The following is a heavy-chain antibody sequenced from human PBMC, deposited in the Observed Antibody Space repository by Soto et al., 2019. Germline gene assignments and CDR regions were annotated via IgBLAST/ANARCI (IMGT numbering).Heavy chain of an antibody. J-gene: IGHJ6*03. D-gene: IGHD5-18*01. CDR3: ARGREIQLWRQPTYYYYYYMDV. CDR1: GYTFTSYG. CDR2: ISAYNGNT. V-gene: IGHV1-18*01. Sequence: ASVKVSCKASGYTFTSYGISWVRQAPGQGLEWMGWISAYNGNTNYAQKLQGRVTMTTDTSTSTAYMELRSLRSDDTAVYYCARGREIQLWRQPTYYYYYYMDVWGKGTTVTVSS.